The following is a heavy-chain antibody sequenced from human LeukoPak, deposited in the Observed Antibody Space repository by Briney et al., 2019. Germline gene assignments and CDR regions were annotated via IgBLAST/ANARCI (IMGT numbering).Heavy chain of an antibody. V-gene: IGHV1-69*13. CDR2: IIPIFGTA. CDR3: ARPSGWFGELLVYYYYGMDV. D-gene: IGHD3-10*01. J-gene: IGHJ6*02. Sequence: ASVKVSCKASGGTFSSYAISWVRQAPGQGLEWMGGIIPIFGTANYAQKFQGRVTITADETTSTAYMKLSSLRSEDTAVYYCARPSGWFGELLVYYYYGMDVWGQGTTVTVSS. CDR1: GGTFSSYA.